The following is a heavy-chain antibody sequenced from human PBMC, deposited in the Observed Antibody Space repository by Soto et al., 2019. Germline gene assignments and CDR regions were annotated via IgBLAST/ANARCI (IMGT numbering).Heavy chain of an antibody. CDR2: INEDGSET. D-gene: IGHD2-15*01. V-gene: IGHV3-7*01. Sequence: EVQLVASGGGLVQPGGSLRLSCAASGYPFSRYWLTWVRQAPGKGLEWVANINEDGSETYYLDSVRGRFTTSRDNAENSLFLQMNSLRAEDTAVYYCASRFCSVAACYRAGYRVFDYWGPGTVVTVSS. J-gene: IGHJ4*02. CDR1: GYPFSRYW. CDR3: ASRFCSVAACYRAGYRVFDY.